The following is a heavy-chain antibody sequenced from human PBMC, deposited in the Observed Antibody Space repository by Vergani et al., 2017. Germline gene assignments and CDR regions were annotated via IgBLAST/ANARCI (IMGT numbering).Heavy chain of an antibody. J-gene: IGHJ5*02. Sequence: QVQLRQWGAGLVKPSETLSLTCGIYGDSLRGHYWNWIRQSPGKGLEWIGNIYDSETTRYDPSLKSRLTISQDNSKNQFSLKLKSVTAADTAIYYCASLGYYPDTGGWAWGQGIHVTVSS. CDR2: IYDSETT. CDR3: ASLGYYPDTGGWA. CDR1: GDSLRGHY. V-gene: IGHV4-34*02. D-gene: IGHD3-22*01.